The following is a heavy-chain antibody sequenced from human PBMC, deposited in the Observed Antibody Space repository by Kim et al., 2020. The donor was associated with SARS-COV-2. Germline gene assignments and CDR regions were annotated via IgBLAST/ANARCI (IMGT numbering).Heavy chain of an antibody. J-gene: IGHJ4*02. CDR1: GFTFSSYG. Sequence: GVSLRLSCAASGFTFSSYGMHWVRQAPGKGLEWVAVIWYDGSNKYYADSVKGRFTISRDNSKNTLYLQMNSLRAEDTAVYYCASDFGALVVADHLVDYWGQGTLVSVSS. CDR3: ASDFGALVVADHLVDY. CDR2: IWYDGSNK. V-gene: IGHV3-33*01. D-gene: IGHD6-19*01.